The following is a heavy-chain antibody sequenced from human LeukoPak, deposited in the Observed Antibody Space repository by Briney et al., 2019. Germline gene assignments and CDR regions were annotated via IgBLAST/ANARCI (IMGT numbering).Heavy chain of an antibody. Sequence: GGSLRLSCAASGFTFSSYAMSWVRQAPGKGLEWVSAISGSGRNTYYAASVKGRFTISRDNSKNTLYLQMNSLRAEDTAVYYCAKDLYTGSWYYGMDVWGQGTTVTVSS. CDR2: ISGSGRNT. D-gene: IGHD6-6*01. CDR1: GFTFSSYA. CDR3: AKDLYTGSWYYGMDV. J-gene: IGHJ6*02. V-gene: IGHV3-23*01.